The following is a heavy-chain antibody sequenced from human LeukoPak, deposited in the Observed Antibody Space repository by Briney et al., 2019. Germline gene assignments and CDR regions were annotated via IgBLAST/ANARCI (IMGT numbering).Heavy chain of an antibody. CDR1: GFTFSSYG. V-gene: IGHV3-33*06. CDR2: IWYDGSNK. J-gene: IGHJ4*02. D-gene: IGHD6-25*01. CDR3: AKGEKATDGPGADAAIDY. Sequence: GGSLRLSCAASGFTFSSYGMHWVRQAPGKGLEWVAVIWYDGSNKYYADSVKGRFTISRDNSKNTLYLQMNSLRAEDTAVYYCAKGEKATDGPGADAAIDYWGQGTLVTVSS.